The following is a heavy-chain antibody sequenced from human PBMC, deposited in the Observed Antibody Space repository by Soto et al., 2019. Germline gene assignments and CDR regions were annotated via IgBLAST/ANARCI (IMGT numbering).Heavy chain of an antibody. Sequence: HGESLKISCKGSGYSFSTYWIAWVRQMPGKGLEWMGIIYPGDSDTRYSPSFQGQVTISANESITTAYLQWSSLKASDTAMYYCARVDTAMLYGMDVWGQGTTVTVSS. D-gene: IGHD5-18*01. CDR3: ARVDTAMLYGMDV. V-gene: IGHV5-51*01. CDR1: GYSFSTYW. CDR2: IYPGDSDT. J-gene: IGHJ6*02.